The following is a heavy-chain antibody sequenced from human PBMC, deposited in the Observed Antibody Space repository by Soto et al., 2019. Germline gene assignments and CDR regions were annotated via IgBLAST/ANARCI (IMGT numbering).Heavy chain of an antibody. Sequence: WGSLRLSCAASGFRFDIYIMNWIRQAPGEGLEWSAYITSDTNTIKYADSVKGRFTVSRDNAKDSVYLQLNNRREEDTAVYYSASSVEGHLAYWGQGTVVTVSS. CDR2: ITSDTNTI. CDR3: ASSVEGHLAY. V-gene: IGHV3-48*02. D-gene: IGHD6-19*01. CDR1: GFRFDIYI. J-gene: IGHJ4*02.